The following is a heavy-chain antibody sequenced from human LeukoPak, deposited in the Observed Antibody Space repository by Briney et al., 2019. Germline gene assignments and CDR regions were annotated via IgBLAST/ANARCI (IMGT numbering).Heavy chain of an antibody. J-gene: IGHJ4*02. CDR3: AKVQYYYDSSGYYDPYYFDY. CDR1: AFIFSDHY. Sequence: GGSLRLSCAVSAFIFSDHYMDWVRQAPGKGLEWVSAISGSGGSTYYADSVKGRFTISRDNSKNTLYLQMNSLRAEDPAVYYCAKVQYYYDSSGYYDPYYFDYWGQGTLVTVSS. CDR2: ISGSGGST. V-gene: IGHV3-23*01. D-gene: IGHD3-22*01.